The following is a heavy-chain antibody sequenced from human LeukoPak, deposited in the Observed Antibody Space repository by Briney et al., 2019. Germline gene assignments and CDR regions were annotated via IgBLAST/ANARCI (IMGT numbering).Heavy chain of an antibody. CDR2: ISWNSGNL. D-gene: IGHD6-25*01. V-gene: IGHV3-9*01. J-gene: IGHJ4*02. CDR3: AKDDAASPKNFDY. CDR1: GFTFDDYA. Sequence: GGSLRLSCAASGFTFDDYAMHWVRQAPGKGLEWVSGISWNSGNLAYADSVKGRFTISRDNAKNSLYLQMNSLRAEDTALYYCAKDDAASPKNFDYWGQGTLVTVSS.